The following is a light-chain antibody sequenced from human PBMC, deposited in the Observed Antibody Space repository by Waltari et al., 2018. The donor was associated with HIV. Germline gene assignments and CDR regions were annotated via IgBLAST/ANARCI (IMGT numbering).Light chain of an antibody. J-gene: IGLJ2*01. CDR3: SSYTTSSTF. CDR1: SSDIGSYTR. Sequence: QSALTQPASVSGSPGQSITLPCTGTSSDIGSYTRDPWYQQHPGKAPKLMIYDVSNRPSGVSDRFSGSKSGNTASLTISGLQAEDEAHYYCSSYTTSSTFFGGGTKLTVL. CDR2: DVS. V-gene: IGLV2-14*01.